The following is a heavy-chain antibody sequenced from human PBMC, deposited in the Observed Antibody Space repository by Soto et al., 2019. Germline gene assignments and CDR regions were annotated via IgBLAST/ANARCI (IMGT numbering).Heavy chain of an antibody. CDR1: GVSISNSSYS. V-gene: IGHV4-39*01. J-gene: IGHJ4*02. Sequence: AETLCLTCTFSGVSISNSSYSWGWIRRPPGKGLEWIGTIYYSGITYYNPSLKSRVTISVDTSKNQFSLKLTSVTAADTAVYYCARHGSNWGQGTLVTVSS. CDR3: ARHGSN. CDR2: IYYSGIT.